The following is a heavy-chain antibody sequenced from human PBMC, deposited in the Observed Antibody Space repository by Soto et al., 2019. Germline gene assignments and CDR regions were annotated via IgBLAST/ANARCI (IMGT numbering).Heavy chain of an antibody. D-gene: IGHD3-3*01. CDR2: ISGSGGST. CDR3: AKDNFRTWVLRFLEWITHNGTFDI. Sequence: GGSLRLSCAASGFTFSSYAMSWVRQAPGKGLEWVSAISGSGGSTYYADSVKGRFTISRDNSKNTLYLQMNSLRAEDTAVYYCAKDNFRTWVLRFLEWITHNGTFDIWGQGTMVTVSS. J-gene: IGHJ3*02. CDR1: GFTFSSYA. V-gene: IGHV3-23*01.